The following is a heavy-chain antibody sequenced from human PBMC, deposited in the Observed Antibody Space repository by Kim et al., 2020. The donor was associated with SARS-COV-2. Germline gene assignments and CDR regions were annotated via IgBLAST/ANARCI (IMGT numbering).Heavy chain of an antibody. CDR2: INTYTGDP. CDR3: ARKGNSAVAGTYGAFDI. Sequence: ASVKVSCKASGYIFSHYTINWVRQAPGQGLEWMGWINTYTGDPIYAQGFTGRFVFSLDTSVSTTYLQISSLKPEDTAVYYCARKGNSAVAGTYGAFDIWGQGTMVTVSS. V-gene: IGHV7-4-1*02. J-gene: IGHJ3*02. D-gene: IGHD6-19*01. CDR1: GYIFSHYT.